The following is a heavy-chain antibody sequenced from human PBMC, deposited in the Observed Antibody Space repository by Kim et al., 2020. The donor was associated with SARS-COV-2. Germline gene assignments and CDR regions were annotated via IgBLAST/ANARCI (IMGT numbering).Heavy chain of an antibody. CDR3: ARVGVNIVVVPAAMYYYYGMDV. Sequence: ASVKVSCKASGYTFTSYDINWVRQATGQGLEWMGWMNPNSGNTGYAQKFQGRVTMTRNTSISTAYMELSSLRSEDTAVYYCARVGVNIVVVPAAMYYYYGMDVWDQGTTVTVSS. D-gene: IGHD2-2*01. J-gene: IGHJ6*02. CDR1: GYTFTSYD. CDR2: MNPNSGNT. V-gene: IGHV1-8*01.